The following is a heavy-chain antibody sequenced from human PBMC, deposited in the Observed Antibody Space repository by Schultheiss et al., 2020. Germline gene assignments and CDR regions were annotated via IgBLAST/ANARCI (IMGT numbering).Heavy chain of an antibody. CDR3: ARTGEEWFGELFFDY. V-gene: IGHV4-39*01. J-gene: IGHJ4*02. Sequence: SETLSLTCTVSGGSISSNDHYWGWIRQSPGKGLELIGSIYHGGAKYHNPSLKSRLTLSVDTSKNQFSLRLSSVTAADSAVYYCARTGEEWFGELFFDYWGQGTLVTVSS. D-gene: IGHD3-10*01. CDR1: GGSISSNDHY. CDR2: IYHGGAK.